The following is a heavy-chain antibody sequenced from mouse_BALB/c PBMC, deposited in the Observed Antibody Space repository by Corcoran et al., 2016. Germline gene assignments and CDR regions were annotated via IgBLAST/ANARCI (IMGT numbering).Heavy chain of an antibody. Sequence: EVQLQPSGAELVKPGASVKLSCTASGFNIKDTYMHWVKQRPEQGLEWIGRIDPANGNTKYDPKFQGKATITADTSSNSAYMQLSSLTSEDTAVCYCAKCDWYFDVWGAGTTVTVSS. V-gene: IGHV14-3*02. J-gene: IGHJ1*01. CDR2: IDPANGNT. CDR3: AKCDWYFDV. CDR1: GFNIKDTY.